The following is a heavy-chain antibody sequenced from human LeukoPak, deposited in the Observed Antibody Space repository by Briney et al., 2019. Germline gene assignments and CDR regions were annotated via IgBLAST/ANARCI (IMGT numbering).Heavy chain of an antibody. CDR1: GFTFSSYW. V-gene: IGHV3-7*01. Sequence: GGSLRLSCAASGFTFSSYWMSCVRQAPGKGLEWVANIKQDGSEKYYVDSVKGRFTISRDNAKNSLYLQMNSLRAEDTAVYYCARDYYGSGSPMPSGFDPWGQGTLVTVSS. CDR2: IKQDGSEK. J-gene: IGHJ5*02. D-gene: IGHD3-10*01. CDR3: ARDYYGSGSPMPSGFDP.